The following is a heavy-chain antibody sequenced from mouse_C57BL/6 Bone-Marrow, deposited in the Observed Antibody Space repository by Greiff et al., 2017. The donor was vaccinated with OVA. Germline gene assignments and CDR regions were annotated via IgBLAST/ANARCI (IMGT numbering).Heavy chain of an antibody. D-gene: IGHD3-3*01. CDR3: ARALPLGMDY. CDR2: ISYDGSN. CDR1: GYSITSGYY. V-gene: IGHV3-6*01. J-gene: IGHJ4*01. Sequence: EVQLQQSGPGLVKPSQSLSLTCSVTGYSITSGYYWNWIRQFPGNKLEWMGYISYDGSNNYNPSLNNRISITRDTSKNQFFLKLNSVTTEDTATYYCARALPLGMDYWGQGTSVTVSS.